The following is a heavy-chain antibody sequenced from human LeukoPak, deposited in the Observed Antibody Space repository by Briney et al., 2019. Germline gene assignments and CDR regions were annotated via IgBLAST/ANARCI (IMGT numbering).Heavy chain of an antibody. Sequence: GGSLRLSCAASVFTFSSSAMNWVRQAPGKGLEWVSAISGSGGSTYYADSVKGRFTISRDNSKNTLYLQMNSLRAEDTAVYYCAKPGIVGATVDYWGQGTLVTVSS. J-gene: IGHJ4*02. D-gene: IGHD1-26*01. CDR2: ISGSGGST. V-gene: IGHV3-23*01. CDR3: AKPGIVGATVDY. CDR1: VFTFSSSA.